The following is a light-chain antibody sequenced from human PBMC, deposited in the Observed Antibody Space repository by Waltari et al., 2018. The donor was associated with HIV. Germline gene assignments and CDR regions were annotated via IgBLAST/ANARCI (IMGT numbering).Light chain of an antibody. CDR1: SSDVGGSHY. CDR3: TSYTTSTTVI. J-gene: IGLJ2*01. CDR2: EVS. V-gene: IGLV2-14*01. Sequence: QSALTQPASVSGSPGQSITITCPGTSSDVGGSHYVSWYQHHHGKVPKLMIYEVSNRPSGVSNRFSGSKSGNTASLTISGLQAEDEADYYCTSYTTSTTVIFGGGTKLTVL.